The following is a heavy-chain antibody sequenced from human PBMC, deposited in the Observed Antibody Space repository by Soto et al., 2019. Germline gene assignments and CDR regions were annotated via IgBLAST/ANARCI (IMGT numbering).Heavy chain of an antibody. D-gene: IGHD3-10*01. J-gene: IGHJ1*01. CDR1: GSSISTYY. CDR2: IYGTGST. Sequence: SLSLTCTVSGSSISTYYWSWIWQPPGKGLEWIGYIYGTGSTNYNPSLKSRVTMSIDTSKNQFSLKLSSVTPADTAVYYCGRATVGVTDFQHWGQGTLVTVSS. CDR3: GRATVGVTDFQH. V-gene: IGHV4-59*01.